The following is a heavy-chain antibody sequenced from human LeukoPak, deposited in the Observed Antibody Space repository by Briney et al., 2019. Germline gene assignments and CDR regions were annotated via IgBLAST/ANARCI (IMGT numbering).Heavy chain of an antibody. Sequence: PGGSLRLSCAASGFAFSDYGMHWVRQAPGKGLEWVAFVSYAGTNEYYADSVQGRFTISRDSSKHTVSLQMDSLRTDDTALYYCAKDHRTGTLDYWGQGTLVTVSS. D-gene: IGHD1-7*01. CDR1: GFAFSDYG. V-gene: IGHV3-30*18. CDR3: AKDHRTGTLDY. J-gene: IGHJ4*02. CDR2: VSYAGTNE.